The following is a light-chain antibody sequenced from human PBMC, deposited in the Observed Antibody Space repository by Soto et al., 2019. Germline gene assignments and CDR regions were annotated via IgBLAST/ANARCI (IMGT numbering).Light chain of an antibody. CDR1: QSISSY. J-gene: IGKJ5*01. V-gene: IGKV1-39*01. CDR3: QQSYSTSIT. Sequence: DIQMNQSPSTLSASVGYRVAITGRASQSISSYLNWYQQQPGKAPKLLIYAASSLQSGVPSRFSGSGSGTDFTLTISSLQPEDFATYYCQQSYSTSITGGQGTRLEI. CDR2: AAS.